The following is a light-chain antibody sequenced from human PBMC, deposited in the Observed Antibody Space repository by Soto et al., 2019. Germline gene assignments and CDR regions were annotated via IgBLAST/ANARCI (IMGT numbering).Light chain of an antibody. V-gene: IGLV1-40*01. J-gene: IGLJ2*01. Sequence: QSVLTQPPSVSGAPGQRVTISCIGSSSNIGSGYDVHWYQQFPRTAPKLLISGDSNRPSGVPDRFSGSKSGTSASLAITGLQTEDEADYYCQSFDSSLNVVIFGGGTKLTVL. CDR2: GDS. CDR3: QSFDSSLNVVI. CDR1: SSNIGSGYD.